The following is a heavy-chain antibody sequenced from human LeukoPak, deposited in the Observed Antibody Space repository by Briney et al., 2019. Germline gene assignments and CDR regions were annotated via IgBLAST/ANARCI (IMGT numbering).Heavy chain of an antibody. CDR2: ISGSGGST. V-gene: IGHV3-23*01. D-gene: IGHD3-10*01. CDR3: ARGGLGDITSIDY. CDR1: GFTFSSYA. Sequence: GSLRLSCAASGFTFSSYAMSWVRQAPGKGLEWVSAISGSGGSTYYADSVKGRFTISRDNAKNSLFLQMNSLRAEDTAVYYCARGGLGDITSIDYWGQGTLITVSS. J-gene: IGHJ4*02.